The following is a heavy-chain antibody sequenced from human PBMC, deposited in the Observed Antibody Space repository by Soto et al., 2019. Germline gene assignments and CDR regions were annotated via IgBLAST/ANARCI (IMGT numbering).Heavy chain of an antibody. CDR2: ISGSGGST. CDR1: GFTFSSYA. J-gene: IGHJ4*02. V-gene: IGHV3-23*01. CDR3: ARDTVTKIFDY. Sequence: PGGSLRLSCAASGFTFSSYAMSWVRQAPGKGLEWVSAISGSGGSTYYADSVKGRFTISRDNSKNQFSLKLSSVTAADTAVYYCARDTVTKIFDYWGQGTLVTVSS. D-gene: IGHD4-17*01.